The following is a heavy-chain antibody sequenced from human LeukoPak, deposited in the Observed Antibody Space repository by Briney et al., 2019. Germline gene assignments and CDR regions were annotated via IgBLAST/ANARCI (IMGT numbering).Heavy chain of an antibody. D-gene: IGHD6-19*01. J-gene: IGHJ4*02. CDR3: AKDTTRIAVAGQGFDY. Sequence: PGGSLRLSCAASGCTFSSYAMSWVRQAPGKGLEWVSAISGSGGSTYYADSVEGRFTISRDNSKNPLYLQMNSLRAEDTAVYYCAKDTTRIAVAGQGFDYWGQGTLVTVSS. CDR2: ISGSGGST. V-gene: IGHV3-23*01. CDR1: GCTFSSYA.